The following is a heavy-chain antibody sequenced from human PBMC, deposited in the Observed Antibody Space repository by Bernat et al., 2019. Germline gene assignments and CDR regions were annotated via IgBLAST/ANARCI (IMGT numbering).Heavy chain of an antibody. CDR1: GVSIRSYY. CDR3: TGDKGVGGTGVYYYYGMDV. J-gene: IGHJ6*02. V-gene: IGHV4-59*01. D-gene: IGHD6-19*01. CDR2: IYYSGNT. Sequence: QVQLQESGPGLVKPSETLSLNCTVSGVSIRSYYWSWIRQPPGKGLEWIGYIYYSGNTNYNPSLKSRVTISVDTSKNQFSLKLSSVTAADTAVYYCTGDKGVGGTGVYYYYGMDVWGQGTTVTVSS.